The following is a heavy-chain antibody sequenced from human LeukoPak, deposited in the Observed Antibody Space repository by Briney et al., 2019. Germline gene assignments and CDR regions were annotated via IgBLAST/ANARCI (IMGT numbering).Heavy chain of an antibody. CDR3: ALNTAMATVDY. V-gene: IGHV1-18*01. CDR2: ISAYNGNT. Sequence: ASVKVSCKASGYTFTSYGISWVRQAPGQGLEWMGWISAYNGNTNYAQKLQGRVTVTTDTSTSTAYMELRSLRSDDTAVYYCALNTAMATVDYWGQGTLVTVSS. CDR1: GYTFTSYG. J-gene: IGHJ4*02. D-gene: IGHD5-18*01.